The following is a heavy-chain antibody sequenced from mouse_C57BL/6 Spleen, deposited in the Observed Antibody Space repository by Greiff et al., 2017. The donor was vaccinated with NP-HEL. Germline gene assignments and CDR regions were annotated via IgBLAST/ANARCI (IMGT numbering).Heavy chain of an antibody. CDR1: GYAFSSSW. CDR3: ARGGGNYDFDY. D-gene: IGHD2-1*01. V-gene: IGHV1-82*01. CDR2: IYPGDGDT. Sequence: VQLVESGPELVKPGASVKISCKASGYAFSSSWMNWVKQRPGKGLEWIGRIYPGDGDTKYNGKFKGMATLTADKSSSTAYMQLSRLTSEESAVYVCARGGGNYDFDYWGQGTTLTVSS. J-gene: IGHJ2*01.